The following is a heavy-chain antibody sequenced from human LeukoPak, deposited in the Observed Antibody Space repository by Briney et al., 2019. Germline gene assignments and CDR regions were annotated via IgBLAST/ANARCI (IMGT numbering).Heavy chain of an antibody. CDR2: INRSGSA. CDR1: GGSLSGYY. V-gene: IGHV4-34*01. CDR3: ARGDYSSSWYEYNWFDP. Sequence: SETLSLTCAVYGGSLSGYYWSWIRQPPGRGLEWIGEINRSGSANYSPSLKSRVTISVDTSKNQFSLKLSSVTAADTAVYYCARGDYSSSWYEYNWFDPWGQGTLVTVSS. J-gene: IGHJ5*02. D-gene: IGHD6-13*01.